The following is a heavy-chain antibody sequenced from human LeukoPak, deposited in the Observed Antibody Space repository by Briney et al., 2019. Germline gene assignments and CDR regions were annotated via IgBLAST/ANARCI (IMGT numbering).Heavy chain of an antibody. V-gene: IGHV3-73*01. Sequence: QAGGSLRLSCAASGFTFSGSAMHWVRQASGKGLEWVGRIRSKANSYATAYAASVKGRFTISRDDSKNTAYLQMNSLKTEDTAVYYCAKVVAVDFPMTDHDYWGQGTLVTVSS. D-gene: IGHD3-3*01. CDR1: GFTFSGSA. CDR2: IRSKANSYAT. CDR3: AKVVAVDFPMTDHDY. J-gene: IGHJ4*02.